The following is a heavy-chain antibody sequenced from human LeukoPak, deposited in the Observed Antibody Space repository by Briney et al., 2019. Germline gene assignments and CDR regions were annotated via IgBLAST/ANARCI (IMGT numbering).Heavy chain of an antibody. CDR3: ARDDKLSSSGDYYYYYLDV. CDR1: GYTFTGYY. Sequence: ASVKVSCKASGYTFTGYYIHWVRPAPGRGVEWMGWINPNSGGTNSAQKFQGRVTVTSETSINTDNMELSRLISDNTGVDYCARDDKLSSSGDYYYYYLDVWGEGTTVTVSS. D-gene: IGHD6-13*01. V-gene: IGHV1-2*02. CDR2: INPNSGGT. J-gene: IGHJ6*03.